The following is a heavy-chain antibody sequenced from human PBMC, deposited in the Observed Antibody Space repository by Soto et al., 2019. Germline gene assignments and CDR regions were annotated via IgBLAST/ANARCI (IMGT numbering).Heavy chain of an antibody. Sequence: QVQLVESGGGVVQPGRSLRLSCAASGFTFSSYGMHWVRQAPGKGLEWVAVISYDGSNKYYADSVKGRFTISRDNSKNTQYLQMNSLRAEDTAVYYCAKADTIYSGYDLRSDISGYWGQGTLVTVSS. J-gene: IGHJ4*02. D-gene: IGHD5-12*01. CDR1: GFTFSSYG. V-gene: IGHV3-30*18. CDR2: ISYDGSNK. CDR3: AKADTIYSGYDLRSDISGY.